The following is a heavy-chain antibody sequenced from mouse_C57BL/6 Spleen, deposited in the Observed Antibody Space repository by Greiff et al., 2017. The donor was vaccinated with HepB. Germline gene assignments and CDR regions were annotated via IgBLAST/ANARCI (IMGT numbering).Heavy chain of an antibody. CDR3: ASESDGTGPFAY. CDR2: IHPNSGST. Sequence: QVQLQQPGAELVKPGASVKLSCKASGYTFTSYWMHWVKQRPGQGLEWIGMIHPNSGSTNYNEKFKSKATLTVDKSSSTAYMQLSSLTSEDSAVYYCASESDGTGPFAYWGQGTLVTVSA. D-gene: IGHD4-1*01. CDR1: GYTFTSYW. J-gene: IGHJ3*01. V-gene: IGHV1-64*01.